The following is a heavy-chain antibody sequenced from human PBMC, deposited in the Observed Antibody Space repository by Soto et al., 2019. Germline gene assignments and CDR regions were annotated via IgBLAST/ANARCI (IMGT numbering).Heavy chain of an antibody. Sequence: SETLSLTCTVSGGSISSYYWSWIRQPPGKGLELIAYIYYSGSTNYNPSLKSRVTISVDTSKNQFSLKLSSVTAADTAVYYCARGDGSVTAGYYYYGMDVWGQGTTVTVSS. D-gene: IGHD1-26*01. J-gene: IGHJ6*02. CDR3: ARGDGSVTAGYYYYGMDV. V-gene: IGHV4-59*12. CDR1: GGSISSYY. CDR2: IYYSGST.